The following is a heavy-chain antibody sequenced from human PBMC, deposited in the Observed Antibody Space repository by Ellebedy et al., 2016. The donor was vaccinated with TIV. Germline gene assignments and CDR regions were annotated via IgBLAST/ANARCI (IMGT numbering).Heavy chain of an antibody. Sequence: GESLKISCAASGFTFSSYAMSWVRQAPGKGLEWVSGISGFEQTTHYAESVECRFAISSDNSKNTLYLQMNSLRVEDTAVYYCTKYSGFVAATGTGVWGQGTLVTVSS. CDR1: GFTFSSYA. D-gene: IGHD6-13*01. J-gene: IGHJ4*02. CDR2: ISGFEQTT. V-gene: IGHV3-23*01. CDR3: TKYSGFVAATGTGV.